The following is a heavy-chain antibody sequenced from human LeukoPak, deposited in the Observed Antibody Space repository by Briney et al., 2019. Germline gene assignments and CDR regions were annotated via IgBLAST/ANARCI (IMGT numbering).Heavy chain of an antibody. CDR3: ARDTMGFGDYYYYMDV. Sequence: SVKVSCKASGGTFSSYAISWVRQAPGQGLEWMGRIIPIFGTANYAQKFQGRVTITTDESTSTAYMELSSLRSEDTAVYYCARDTMGFGDYYYYMDVWGKGTTVTVSS. J-gene: IGHJ6*03. CDR1: GGTFSSYA. CDR2: IIPIFGTA. D-gene: IGHD3-10*01. V-gene: IGHV1-69*05.